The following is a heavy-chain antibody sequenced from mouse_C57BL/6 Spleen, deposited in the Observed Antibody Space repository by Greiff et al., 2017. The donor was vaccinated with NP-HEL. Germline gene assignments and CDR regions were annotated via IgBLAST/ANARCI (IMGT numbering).Heavy chain of an antibody. Sequence: QVRLQQPGAELVKPGASVKLSCKASGYTFTSYWMHWVKQRPGQGLEWIGMIHPNSGSTNYNEKFKSKATLTVDKSSSTAYMQLSSLTSEDSAVYYCARGGYDYDPFAYWGQGTLVTVSA. D-gene: IGHD2-4*01. CDR2: IHPNSGST. V-gene: IGHV1-64*01. CDR3: ARGGYDYDPFAY. J-gene: IGHJ3*01. CDR1: GYTFTSYW.